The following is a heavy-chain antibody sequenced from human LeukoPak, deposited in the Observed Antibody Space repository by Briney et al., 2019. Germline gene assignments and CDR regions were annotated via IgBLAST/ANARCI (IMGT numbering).Heavy chain of an antibody. Sequence: GGSLRLSCAASGFIFSSYGMHWVRQAPGKGLEWVVVIWYDGSNKYYADSVKGRFTISRDNSKNTLYLQMNSLRAEDTAVYYCARAQKLDHDHYGDLFDYWGQGTLVTVSS. CDR2: IWYDGSNK. CDR3: ARAQKLDHDHYGDLFDY. V-gene: IGHV3-33*01. CDR1: GFIFSSYG. J-gene: IGHJ4*02. D-gene: IGHD4-17*01.